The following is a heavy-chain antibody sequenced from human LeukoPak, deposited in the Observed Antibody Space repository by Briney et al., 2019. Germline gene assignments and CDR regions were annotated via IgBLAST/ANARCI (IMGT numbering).Heavy chain of an antibody. J-gene: IGHJ4*02. D-gene: IGHD6-13*01. V-gene: IGHV1-2*02. CDR1: GYTFTCYY. Sequence: ASVKVSCKASGYTFTCYYMHWERQAPGQGLEWMGWINPNSGGTNYAQKFQGRVTMTRDTSISTAYMELSRLRSDDTAVYYCASRPSRGIAVDYWGQGTLVTVSS. CDR3: ASRPSRGIAVDY. CDR2: INPNSGGT.